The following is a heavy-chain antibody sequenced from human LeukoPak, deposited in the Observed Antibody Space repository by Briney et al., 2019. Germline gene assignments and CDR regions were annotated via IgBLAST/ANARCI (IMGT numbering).Heavy chain of an antibody. CDR2: ISESGSGA. J-gene: IGHJ4*02. CDR3: AKDHGFYSSGWNPLFNS. V-gene: IGHV3-23*01. CDR1: GFTFSDHY. D-gene: IGHD6-19*01. Sequence: PGGSLRLSCAASGFTFSDHYMRWVRQAPGKGLEWVSSISESGSGAYYADSVKGRFTLSRDNSKNPLYLQMKSLRAEDTAVYYCAKDHGFYSSGWNPLFNSWGQGTLATVSS.